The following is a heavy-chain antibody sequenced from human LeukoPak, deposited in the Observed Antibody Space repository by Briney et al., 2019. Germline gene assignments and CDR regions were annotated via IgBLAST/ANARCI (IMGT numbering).Heavy chain of an antibody. J-gene: IGHJ6*03. D-gene: IGHD3-22*01. CDR1: GYTLTELS. Sequence: GASVKVSCKVSGYTLTELSMHWVRRAPGKGLEWMGGFDPEDGETIYAQKFQGRVTMTEDTSTDTAYMELSSLRSEDTAVYYCATANYDSSGYSHYYYYMDVWGKGTTVTVS. CDR2: FDPEDGET. V-gene: IGHV1-24*01. CDR3: ATANYDSSGYSHYYYYMDV.